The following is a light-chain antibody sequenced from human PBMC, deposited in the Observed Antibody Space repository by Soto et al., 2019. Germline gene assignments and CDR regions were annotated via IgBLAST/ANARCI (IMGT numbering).Light chain of an antibody. CDR2: DVS. V-gene: IGKV3-20*01. Sequence: EVVLTQSPATLSLSPGEGATLSCRASESVGSPNLAWYQQKPGQAPRLLFYDVSRRATGVPDRFSGSGSGADFTLTISRLEPEDFEVYYCQHYGSSPRTFGPGTKVDIK. J-gene: IGKJ3*01. CDR1: ESVGSPN. CDR3: QHYGSSPRT.